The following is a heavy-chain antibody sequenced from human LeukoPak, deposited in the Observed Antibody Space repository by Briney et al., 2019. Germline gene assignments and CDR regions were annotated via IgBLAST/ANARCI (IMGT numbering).Heavy chain of an antibody. CDR1: GFTFKNYA. V-gene: IGHV3-23*01. CDR3: ARDHCSGGSCYQNHDAFDI. J-gene: IGHJ3*02. Sequence: GGSLRLSCATSGFTFKNYAMSWVRQAPGKGLEWVSSISGSSGSTYYADSVKGRCTISRDISENTLYLQMNSLRAEDTAVYYCARDHCSGGSCYQNHDAFDIWGQGTMVTVSS. D-gene: IGHD2-15*01. CDR2: ISGSSGST.